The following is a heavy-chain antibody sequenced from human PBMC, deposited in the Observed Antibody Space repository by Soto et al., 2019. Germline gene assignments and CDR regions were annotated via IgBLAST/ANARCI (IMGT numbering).Heavy chain of an antibody. CDR1: GGAISSYY. V-gene: IGHV4-59*01. Sequence: SETLSLTCTVSGGAISSYYWSWIRQPPGKGLEWIGYIYYSGSTNYNPSLKSRVTISVDKSKNQFSLKLSSVTAADTALYYCAIEMAAAGSEYFHHWGQGTLVTVSS. CDR2: IYYSGST. CDR3: AIEMAAAGSEYFHH. J-gene: IGHJ1*01. D-gene: IGHD6-13*01.